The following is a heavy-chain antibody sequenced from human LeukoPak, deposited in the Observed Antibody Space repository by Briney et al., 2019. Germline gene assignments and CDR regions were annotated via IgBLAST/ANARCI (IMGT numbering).Heavy chain of an antibody. D-gene: IGHD6-13*01. CDR3: ARGSGSSWYFYFDY. CDR1: GFTFSNYG. V-gene: IGHV3-23*01. Sequence: GGSLRLSCAASGFTFSNYGLSWVRQAPGKGLEWVSGITGSGGSTYYADSVKGRFTISRDNAKNSVYLQMNSLRAEDTALYYCARGSGSSWYFYFDYWGQGTLVTVSS. CDR2: ITGSGGST. J-gene: IGHJ4*02.